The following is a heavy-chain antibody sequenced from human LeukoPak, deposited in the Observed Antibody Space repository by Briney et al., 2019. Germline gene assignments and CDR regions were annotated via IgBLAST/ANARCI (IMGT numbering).Heavy chain of an antibody. V-gene: IGHV3-23*01. CDR1: GFTFTNYA. D-gene: IGHD2-2*01. CDR3: AKEQTSSGFFDY. Sequence: GGSLRLSCAASGFTFTNYAMSWVRQGPGKGLEWVSAISGSGTRTYYADSVKGRFTISRDNSKNTLYLQMNSLRAEDRAVYYCAKEQTSSGFFDYWGQGTLVTVFS. J-gene: IGHJ4*02. CDR2: ISGSGTRT.